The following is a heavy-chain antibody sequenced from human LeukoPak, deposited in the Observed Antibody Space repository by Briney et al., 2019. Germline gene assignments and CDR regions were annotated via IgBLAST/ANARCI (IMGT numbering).Heavy chain of an antibody. CDR1: GGSISSGGYY. J-gene: IGHJ4*02. Sequence: SETLSLTCTVSGGSISSGGYYWSWIRQHPGKGLEWIGYIYYSGSTYYNPSLKSRVTISADTSKNQFSLKLSSVTAADTAVYYCAGHPDYSNYGSPPYWGQGTLVTVSS. CDR2: IYYSGST. V-gene: IGHV4-31*03. D-gene: IGHD4-11*01. CDR3: AGHPDYSNYGSPPY.